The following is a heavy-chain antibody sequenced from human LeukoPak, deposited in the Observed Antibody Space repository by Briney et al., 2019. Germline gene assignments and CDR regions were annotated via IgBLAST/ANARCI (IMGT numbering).Heavy chain of an antibody. CDR2: ISWNSGSI. D-gene: IGHD3-22*01. V-gene: IGHV3-9*01. Sequence: GGSLRLSCAASGFTFDDYAMHWVRQAPGKGLEWVSGISWNSGSIGYADSVKGRFTISRDNAKNSLYLQMNSLRAEDTALYYCAKGGFYDSSGHYVDYWGQGTLVTVSS. CDR1: GFTFDDYA. J-gene: IGHJ4*02. CDR3: AKGGFYDSSGHYVDY.